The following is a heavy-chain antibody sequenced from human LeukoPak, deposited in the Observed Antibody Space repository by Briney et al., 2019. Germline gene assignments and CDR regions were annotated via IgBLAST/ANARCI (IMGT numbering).Heavy chain of an antibody. J-gene: IGHJ6*02. Sequence: GGSLRLSCAASGFTFSSYGMPWVRQAPGKGLEWVAVISIDGSTKYYADSVKGRFTISRDNSKNPLYLQMNSLRAEGTAVYYCAKDLCSSTSCYIYYYYGMDVWGQGTKVTVSS. CDR1: GFTFSSYG. V-gene: IGHV3-30*18. D-gene: IGHD2-2*01. CDR2: ISIDGSTK. CDR3: AKDLCSSTSCYIYYYYGMDV.